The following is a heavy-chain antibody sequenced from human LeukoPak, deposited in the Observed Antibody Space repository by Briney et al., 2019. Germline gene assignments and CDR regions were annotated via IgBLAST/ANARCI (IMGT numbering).Heavy chain of an antibody. J-gene: IGHJ4*02. CDR2: ITSSGTYI. Sequence: PGGSLRLSCAASGFTFNVFHMNWVRQAPGKGLEWISSITSSGTYITYADSIQGRFTISRDNAKNSLYLQMNSLRAEDTAVYYCAKDKVGATGEFDYWGQGTLVTVSS. V-gene: IGHV3-21*04. CDR1: GFTFNVFH. D-gene: IGHD1-26*01. CDR3: AKDKVGATGEFDY.